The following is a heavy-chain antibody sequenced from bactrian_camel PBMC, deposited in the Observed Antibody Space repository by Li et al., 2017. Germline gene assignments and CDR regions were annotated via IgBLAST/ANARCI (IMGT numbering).Heavy chain of an antibody. Sequence: DVQLVESGGGLVQPGGFLRLSCAASRFASGFTFSTWYMNWVRQAPGKGLEWVSTILSNSDTTYYAESMKGRFTISRDNAKNTVRLQMNSLKPEDTAVYYCVRQFSGNDFGYWGQGTQVTVS. CDR3: VRQFSGNDFGY. CDR1: GFTFSTWY. CDR2: ILSNSDTT. J-gene: IGHJ6*01. V-gene: IGHV3S40*01. D-gene: IGHD6*01.